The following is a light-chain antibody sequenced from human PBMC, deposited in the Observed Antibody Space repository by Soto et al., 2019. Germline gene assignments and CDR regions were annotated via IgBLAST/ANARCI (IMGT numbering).Light chain of an antibody. CDR2: GAF. Sequence: IVLTQSPGTVSLSTGERATLHCRASQSVSSNYLAWYQQKPGQAPRLLIYGAFKRATGIPDRFSGSGSGTDFTLTISRMEPEDFAVYCCQQYGSSPRTSGQGTNVDIK. V-gene: IGKV3-20*01. CDR1: QSVSSNY. CDR3: QQYGSSPRT. J-gene: IGKJ1*01.